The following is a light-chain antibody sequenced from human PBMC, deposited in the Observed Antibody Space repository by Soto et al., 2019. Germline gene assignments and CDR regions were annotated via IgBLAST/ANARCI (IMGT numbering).Light chain of an antibody. CDR3: QQYNSYSSWT. V-gene: IGKV1-5*01. CDR1: QSLNSL. Sequence: DIQMTQSPSTLSASVGDRVTITCRASQSLNSLLAWYQQKPGRPPKLLIYDASTLESGVPSRFSGSGSGTEFTLTISSLQTDDFATYYCQQYNSYSSWTFGQGTKVEIK. CDR2: DAS. J-gene: IGKJ1*01.